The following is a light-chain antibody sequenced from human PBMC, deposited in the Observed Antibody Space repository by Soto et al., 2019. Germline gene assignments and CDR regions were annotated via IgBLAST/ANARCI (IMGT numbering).Light chain of an antibody. Sequence: QSVLTQSPSASASLGASVKLTCTLSSGHSNYAIAWHQQQPEKGPRYLMKLNRDASHSKGDGIPNRFSGSSSGAERYLTISSLQSEDEADYYCQTWGTGIVIFGGGTKLPVL. CDR3: QTWGTGIVI. CDR2: LNRDASH. J-gene: IGLJ2*01. CDR1: SGHSNYA. V-gene: IGLV4-69*01.